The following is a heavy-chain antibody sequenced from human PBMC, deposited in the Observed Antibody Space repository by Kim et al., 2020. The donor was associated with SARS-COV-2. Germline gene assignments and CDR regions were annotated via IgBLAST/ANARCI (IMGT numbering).Heavy chain of an antibody. V-gene: IGHV4-59*01. D-gene: IGHD5-12*01. CDR1: GGSISSYY. J-gene: IGHJ6*02. CDR2: IYYSGST. CDR3: AAGEVVATINYYYYGMDV. Sequence: SETLSLICTVSGGSISSYYWSWIRQPPGKGLEWIGYIYYSGSTNYNPSLKSRVTISVDTSKNQFSLKLSSVTAADTAVYYCAAGEVVATINYYYYGMDVWGQGTTVTVSS.